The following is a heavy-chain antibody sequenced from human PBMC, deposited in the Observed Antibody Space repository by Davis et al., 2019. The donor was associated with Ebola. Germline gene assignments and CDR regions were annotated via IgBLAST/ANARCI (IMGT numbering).Heavy chain of an antibody. V-gene: IGHV3-30*03. CDR3: ARGGRDIVVVPANY. J-gene: IGHJ4*02. Sequence: GESLKISCAASGFTLSSYGMHWVRQAPGKGLEWVAGISNNGGNKYYADSVKGRFTISRDNSKNTLYLQMNSLRAEDTAVYYCARGGRDIVVVPANYWGQGTLVTVSS. CDR2: ISNNGGNK. CDR1: GFTLSSYG. D-gene: IGHD2-2*01.